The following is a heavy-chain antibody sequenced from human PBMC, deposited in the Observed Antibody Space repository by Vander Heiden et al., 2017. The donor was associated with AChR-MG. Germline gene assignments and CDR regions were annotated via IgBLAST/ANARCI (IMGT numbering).Heavy chain of an antibody. Sequence: QVQLQQWGAGLLKPSETLSLTCAVYGGSFSGYYWSWIRQPPGKGLEWIGEINHSGSTNYNPSLKSRVTISVDTSKNQFSLKLSSVTAADTAVYYCARGFAGWFGLPKFFDYWGQGTLVTVSS. CDR2: INHSGST. V-gene: IGHV4-34*01. J-gene: IGHJ4*02. D-gene: IGHD3-10*01. CDR1: GGSFSGYY. CDR3: ARGFAGWFGLPKFFDY.